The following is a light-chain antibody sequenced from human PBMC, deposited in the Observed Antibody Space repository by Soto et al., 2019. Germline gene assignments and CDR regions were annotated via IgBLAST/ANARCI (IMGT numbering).Light chain of an antibody. J-gene: IGLJ1*01. V-gene: IGLV2-11*01. CDR2: DVT. CDR1: KSDVGGYKY. Sequence: QSVLTQPRSVSGAPGQSVTISCPRTKSDVGGYKYVSWYQQHPGKAPKLIIFDVTKRPSGVPYCLSWLKSGNTAPPTKSGLQAENEADYSCCSHAGTYIYVFGTGTKVTFL. CDR3: CSHAGTYIYV.